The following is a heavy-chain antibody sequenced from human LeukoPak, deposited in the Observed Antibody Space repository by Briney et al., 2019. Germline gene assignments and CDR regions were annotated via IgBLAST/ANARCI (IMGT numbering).Heavy chain of an antibody. J-gene: IGHJ4*02. Sequence: PGGSLRLSCAASGFTFSDYFMNWIRQAPGKGLEWVSYISSSGSTIYYADSVKGRFTISRDNAKNSLYLQMNSLRAEDTAVYYCTKDHGSSWSTFDYWGQGTLVTVSS. D-gene: IGHD6-13*01. CDR2: ISSSGSTI. CDR1: GFTFSDYF. V-gene: IGHV3-11*04. CDR3: TKDHGSSWSTFDY.